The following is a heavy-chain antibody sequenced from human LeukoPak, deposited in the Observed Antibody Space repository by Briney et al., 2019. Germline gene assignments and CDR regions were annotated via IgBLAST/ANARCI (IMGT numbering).Heavy chain of an antibody. D-gene: IGHD3-22*01. J-gene: IGHJ4*02. CDR2: ISAYNGNT. CDR3: ARENYYDSSGYYYPFDY. CDR1: GYTFTSYG. Sequence: ASVKVSCKASGYTFTSYGISWVRQAPGQGREWMGWISAYNGNTNYAQKLQGRVTMTTDTSTSTAYMELRSLRSDDTAVYYCARENYYDSSGYYYPFDYWGQGTLVTVSS. V-gene: IGHV1-18*01.